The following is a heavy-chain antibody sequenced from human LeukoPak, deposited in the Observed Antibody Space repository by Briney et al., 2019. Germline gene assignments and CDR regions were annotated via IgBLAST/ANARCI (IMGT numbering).Heavy chain of an antibody. V-gene: IGHV4-4*02. CDR3: ARVHGSGRGDAFDI. J-gene: IGHJ3*02. D-gene: IGHD3-10*01. CDR2: IYHSGST. Sequence: SETLSLTCAVSGGSISSSNWWSWVRQPPGKGLEWIGEIYHSGSTNYNPSLKSRVTISVDKSKNQFSLKLSSVTAADTAVYYCARVHGSGRGDAFDIWGQGTMVTVSS. CDR1: GGSISSSNW.